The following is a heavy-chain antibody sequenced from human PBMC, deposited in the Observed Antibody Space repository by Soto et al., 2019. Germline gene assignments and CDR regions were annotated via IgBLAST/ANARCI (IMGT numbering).Heavy chain of an antibody. D-gene: IGHD2-2*01. Sequence: EVQLLESGGGLVQPGGSLRLSCAASGLTFSSYGMNWVRQAPGKGLEWVAGVSARGGDTSYADSVKGRFTISRDNSKDTVFLQMDSLRAEDTAVYYCATSSSRAPYYGMDVWGQGTTVTVFS. V-gene: IGHV3-23*01. CDR1: GLTFSSYG. J-gene: IGHJ6*02. CDR3: ATSSSRAPYYGMDV. CDR2: VSARGGDT.